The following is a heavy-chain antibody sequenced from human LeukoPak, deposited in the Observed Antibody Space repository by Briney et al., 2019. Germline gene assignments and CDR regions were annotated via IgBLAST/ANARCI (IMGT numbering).Heavy chain of an antibody. CDR3: ARAYSGSPRYYYYGMGV. V-gene: IGHV1-2*02. CDR2: INPNSGGT. Sequence: ASVKVSCKASGYTFTGYYMHWVRQAPGQGLEWMGWINPNSGGTNYAQKFQGRVTMTRDTSISTAYMELSRLRSDDTAVYYCARAYSGSPRYYYYGMGVWGQGTTVTVSS. D-gene: IGHD1-26*01. CDR1: GYTFTGYY. J-gene: IGHJ6*02.